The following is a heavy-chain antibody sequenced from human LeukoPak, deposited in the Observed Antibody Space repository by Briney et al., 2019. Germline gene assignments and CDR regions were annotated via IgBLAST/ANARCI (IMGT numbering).Heavy chain of an antibody. Sequence: PSETLSLTCAVYGGSFSGYYWTWIRQPPGKGLEWIGYIYYSGSTNYNPSLKSRVTISVDTSKNQFSLKLNSVTAADTAVYYCARENNYFDYWGQGTLVTVSS. V-gene: IGHV4-59*01. CDR3: ARENNYFDY. CDR2: IYYSGST. CDR1: GGSFSGYY. J-gene: IGHJ4*02.